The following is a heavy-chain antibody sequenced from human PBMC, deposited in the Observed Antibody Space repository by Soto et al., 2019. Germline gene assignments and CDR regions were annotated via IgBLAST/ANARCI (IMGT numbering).Heavy chain of an antibody. CDR2: IKQDGSEK. D-gene: IGHD3-16*02. J-gene: IGHJ4*02. CDR1: GFTFSSYW. V-gene: IGHV3-7*01. Sequence: EVQLVESGGGLVQPGGSLRLSCAASGFTFSSYWMSWVRQAPGKGLEWVANIKQDGSEKYYVDSVKGRFTISRDNAKNSLYLQINSLRGEDTALYYCATGGRGRAYYDYILGSYRYWTLDYWGQGTLVTVSS. CDR3: ATGGRGRAYYDYILGSYRYWTLDY.